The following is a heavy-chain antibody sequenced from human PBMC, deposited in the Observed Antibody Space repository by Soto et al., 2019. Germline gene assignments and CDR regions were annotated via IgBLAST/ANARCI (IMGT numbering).Heavy chain of an antibody. CDR1: GGSISSYY. V-gene: IGHV4-59*01. Sequence: PSETLSLTCTVSGGSISSYYWSWIRQPPGKGLEWIGYIYYSGSTNYNPSLKSRVTISVDTSKNQFSLKLSSVTAADTAVYYCSRMGGVVSPRFDPWGQGTLVTVS. D-gene: IGHD3-3*01. CDR2: IYYSGST. CDR3: SRMGGVVSPRFDP. J-gene: IGHJ5*02.